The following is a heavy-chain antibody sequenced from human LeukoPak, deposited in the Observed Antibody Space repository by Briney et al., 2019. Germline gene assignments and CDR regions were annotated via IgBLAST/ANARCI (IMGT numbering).Heavy chain of an antibody. CDR3: ARLVGAAAHHFDY. CDR2: IHYSGIT. V-gene: IGHV4-59*08. J-gene: IGHJ4*02. Sequence: SETLSLTCIVSGDSISTYYCNWIRQPPGKGLEWIGYIHYSGITDYNPSLESRVTISADTSKNQFSLKLSSVTAADTAVYYCARLVGAAAHHFDYWGQGTLITVSS. D-gene: IGHD6-13*01. CDR1: GDSISTYY.